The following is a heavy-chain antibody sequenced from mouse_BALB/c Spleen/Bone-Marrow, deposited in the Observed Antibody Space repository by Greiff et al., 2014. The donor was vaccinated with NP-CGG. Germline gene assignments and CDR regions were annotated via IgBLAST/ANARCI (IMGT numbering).Heavy chain of an antibody. Sequence: DVKLQESGAELVKPGASVKLSCTASGFNIKDTYMHWVKQRPEQGLEWIGRIDPANGNTKYDPKFQGKATITADTSSHTAYLQLSSLTSEDTAVYYCARWEYYAMDYWGQGTSVTVSS. CDR3: ARWEYYAMDY. J-gene: IGHJ4*01. CDR2: IDPANGNT. CDR1: GFNIKDTY. V-gene: IGHV14-3*02. D-gene: IGHD4-1*01.